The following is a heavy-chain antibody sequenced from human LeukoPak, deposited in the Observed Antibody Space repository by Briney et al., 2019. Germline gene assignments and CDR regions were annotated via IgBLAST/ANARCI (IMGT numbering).Heavy chain of an antibody. V-gene: IGHV3-30*04. Sequence: GSLRLSCAASGFTFSSYAMHWVRQAPGKGLEWVAVISYDGSNKYYADSVKGRFTISRDNSKNTLYLQMNSLRAEDTAVYYCARDGGSYPNGLFDYWGQGTLVTVSS. CDR2: ISYDGSNK. J-gene: IGHJ4*02. D-gene: IGHD1-26*01. CDR1: GFTFSSYA. CDR3: ARDGGSYPNGLFDY.